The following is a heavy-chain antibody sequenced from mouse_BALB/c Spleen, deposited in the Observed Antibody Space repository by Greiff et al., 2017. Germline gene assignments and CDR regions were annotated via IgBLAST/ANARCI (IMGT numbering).Heavy chain of an antibody. CDR3: ARRNYYGSSYLYYAMDY. CDR2: IWGDGST. J-gene: IGHJ4*01. Sequence: VQLQESGPGLVAPSQSLSITCTVSGFSLTGYGVNWVRQPPGKGLEWLGMIWGDGSTDYNSALKSRLSISKDNSKSQVFLKMNSLQTDDTARYYCARRNYYGSSYLYYAMDYWGQGTSVTVSS. CDR1: GFSLTGYG. V-gene: IGHV2-6-7*01. D-gene: IGHD1-1*01.